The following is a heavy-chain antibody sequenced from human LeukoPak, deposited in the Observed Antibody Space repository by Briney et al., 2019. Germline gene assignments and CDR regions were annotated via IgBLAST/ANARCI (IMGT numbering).Heavy chain of an antibody. Sequence: ASVKVSCKASGYSFDENHIHWVRQAPGQGPEWMGWINPKSGATDSAQPFQGRLTMARDTSIGTASMDLSGLRLDDTGIYYCARGGDESTGHYDSLHFWGQGTMVTVSS. J-gene: IGHJ3*01. D-gene: IGHD2-8*02. CDR3: ARGGDESTGHYDSLHF. CDR1: GYSFDENH. CDR2: INPKSGAT. V-gene: IGHV1-2*02.